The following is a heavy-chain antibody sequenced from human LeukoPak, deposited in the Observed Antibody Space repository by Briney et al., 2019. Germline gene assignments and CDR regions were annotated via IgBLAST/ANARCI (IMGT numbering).Heavy chain of an antibody. V-gene: IGHV1-18*01. D-gene: IGHD1-26*01. Sequence: ASVKVSCKASGYTFTSYGISWVRQAPGQGLEWMGWISAYNGSTNYAQKLQGRVTMTTDTSTSTAYMELRSLRSDDTAVYYCARVYSGSYQDLIFDYWGQGTLVTVSS. J-gene: IGHJ4*02. CDR2: ISAYNGST. CDR3: ARVYSGSYQDLIFDY. CDR1: GYTFTSYG.